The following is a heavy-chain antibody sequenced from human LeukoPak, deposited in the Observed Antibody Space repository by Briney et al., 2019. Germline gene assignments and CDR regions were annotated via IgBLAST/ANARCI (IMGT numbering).Heavy chain of an antibody. Sequence: GGSLRLSCAASGFTFSSDWMHWVRQVPGKGPVWVSRINGDGSSTNYADSVKGRFTISRDNAKNTLYLQMNSLRAEDTAVYYCARRAAEGGFYGSWGQGTLVIVSS. V-gene: IGHV3-74*01. CDR2: INGDGSST. J-gene: IGHJ5*02. CDR3: ARRAAEGGFYGS. CDR1: GFTFSSDW. D-gene: IGHD6-13*01.